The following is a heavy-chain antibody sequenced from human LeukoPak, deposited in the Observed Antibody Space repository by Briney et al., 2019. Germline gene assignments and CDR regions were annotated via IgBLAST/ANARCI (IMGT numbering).Heavy chain of an antibody. CDR1: GGSISSYY. V-gene: IGHV4-4*07. D-gene: IGHD6-13*01. Sequence: SETLSLTCTVSGGSISSYYWSWIRRPAGKGLEWIGRIYTSGSTNYNPSLKSRVTMSVDTSKNQFSLKLSSVTAADTAVYYCARRSMGIAAAEDYYYMDVWGKGTTVTVSS. CDR3: ARRSMGIAAAEDYYYMDV. J-gene: IGHJ6*03. CDR2: IYTSGST.